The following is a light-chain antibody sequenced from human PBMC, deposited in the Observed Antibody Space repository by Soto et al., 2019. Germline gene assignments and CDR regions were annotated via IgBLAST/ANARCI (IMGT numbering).Light chain of an antibody. CDR1: QSVYSY. V-gene: IGKV3-11*01. CDR2: DAS. J-gene: IGKJ5*01. Sequence: EIVLTQSPATLSLSPGERATLSCRASQSVYSYLAWYQQKPGQAPRLLIYDASNRATGIPARFRGSGSGTDFSLSISSVEPEDLAVYYCQQRSNWPITSGQRTRLEL. CDR3: QQRSNWPIT.